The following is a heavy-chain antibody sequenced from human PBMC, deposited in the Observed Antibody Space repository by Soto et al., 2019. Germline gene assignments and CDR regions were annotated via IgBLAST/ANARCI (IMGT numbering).Heavy chain of an antibody. V-gene: IGHV3-30*18. D-gene: IGHD1-26*01. CDR2: ISFDGSER. J-gene: IGHJ6*02. CDR1: GLTFRDSG. Sequence: QVQLVESGGGVVQPGTSLRLSCVVSGLTFRDSGMHWVRQAPGKGLEWVAVISFDGSERHYRDSLKGRFSISRDNSRNTLYLQMNSLRGDDSAVYYCANGKDGVCYYYGMDVWGQGSTVTVSS. CDR3: ANGKDGVCYYYGMDV.